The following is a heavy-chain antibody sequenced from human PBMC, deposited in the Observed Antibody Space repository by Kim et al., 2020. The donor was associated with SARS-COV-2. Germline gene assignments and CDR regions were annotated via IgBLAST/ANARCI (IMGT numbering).Heavy chain of an antibody. CDR1: GGSISSSSYY. D-gene: IGHD6-13*01. J-gene: IGHJ4*02. CDR2: IYYSGST. Sequence: ETLSLTCTVSGGSISSSSYYWGWIRQPPGKGLEWIGSIYYSGSTYYNPSLKSRVTISVDTSKNQFSLKLSSVTAADTAVYYCARQRYSSSWHYWGQGTL. V-gene: IGHV4-39*01. CDR3: ARQRYSSSWHY.